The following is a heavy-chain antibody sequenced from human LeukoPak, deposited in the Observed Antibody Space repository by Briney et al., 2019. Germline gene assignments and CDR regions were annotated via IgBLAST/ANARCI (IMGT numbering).Heavy chain of an antibody. Sequence: PSQTLSLTCAVSGGSISSGGYSWSWIRQPPGKGLEWIGYIYHSGSTYYNPSLKSRVTISVDRSKNQFSLKLSSVTAADTAVYYCAYFKVGFDPWGQGTLVTVSS. J-gene: IGHJ5*02. CDR1: GGSISSGGYS. CDR2: IYHSGST. V-gene: IGHV4-30-2*01. CDR3: AYFKVGFDP. D-gene: IGHD2/OR15-2a*01.